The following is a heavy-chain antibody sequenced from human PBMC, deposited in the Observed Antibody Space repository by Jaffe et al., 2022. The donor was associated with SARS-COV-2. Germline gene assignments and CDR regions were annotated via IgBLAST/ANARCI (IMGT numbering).Heavy chain of an antibody. CDR2: ISYDGSNK. CDR3: AKDRYVGVGATGGPHNY. CDR1: GFTFSSYG. J-gene: IGHJ4*02. D-gene: IGHD1-26*01. Sequence: QVQLVESGGGVVQPGRSLRLSCAASGFTFSSYGMHWVRQAPGKGLEWVAVISYDGSNKYYADSVKGRFTISRDNSKNTLYLQMNSLRAEDTAVYYCAKDRYVGVGATGGPHNYWGQGTLVTVSS. V-gene: IGHV3-30*18.